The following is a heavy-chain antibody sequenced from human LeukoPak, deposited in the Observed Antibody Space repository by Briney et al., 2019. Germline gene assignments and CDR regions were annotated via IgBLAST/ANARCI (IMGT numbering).Heavy chain of an antibody. V-gene: IGHV3-66*01. CDR2: IYSGGST. D-gene: IGHD3-22*01. J-gene: IGHJ3*02. Sequence: GGSLRLSCAASGFTVSSNYMSWVRQAPGKGLEWVSVIYSGGSTYYADYVKGRFTISRDNSKNTLYLQMNSLRAEDTAVYYCASLSTMIVVVANDAFDIWGQGTMVTVSS. CDR3: ASLSTMIVVVANDAFDI. CDR1: GFTVSSNY.